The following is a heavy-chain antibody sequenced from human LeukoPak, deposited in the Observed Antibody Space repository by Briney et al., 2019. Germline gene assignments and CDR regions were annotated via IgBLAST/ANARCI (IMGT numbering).Heavy chain of an antibody. D-gene: IGHD3-22*01. CDR2: INRSGST. CDR3: ARVPSRSPYYYDSSGYYRNDAFDI. V-gene: IGHV4-34*01. CDR1: GFTFSSYG. J-gene: IGHJ3*02. Sequence: PGRSLRLSCAASGFTFSSYGMHWVRQPPGKGLEWIGEINRSGSTNYNPSLKSRVTISVDTSKNQFSLKLSSVTAADTAVYYCARVPSRSPYYYDSSGYYRNDAFDIWGQGTMVTVSS.